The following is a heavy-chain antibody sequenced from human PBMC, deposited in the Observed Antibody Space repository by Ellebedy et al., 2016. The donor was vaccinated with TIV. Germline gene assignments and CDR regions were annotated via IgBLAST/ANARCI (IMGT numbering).Heavy chain of an antibody. CDR2: IWYDGSKK. CDR3: ARVSGSFDYVGEFDY. Sequence: GGSLRLSXAAAGFSFSYYGMHWVRQAPGKGLEWVALIWYDGSKKYYADSVKSRFTVSRDNSKNTFYLQMNSLRVDDTAVYYCARVSGSFDYVGEFDYWGQGTLVSVSS. J-gene: IGHJ4*02. D-gene: IGHD3-16*01. CDR1: GFSFSYYG. V-gene: IGHV3-33*01.